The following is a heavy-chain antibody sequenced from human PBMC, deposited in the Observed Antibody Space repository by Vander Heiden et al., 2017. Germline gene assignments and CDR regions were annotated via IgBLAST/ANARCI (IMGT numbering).Heavy chain of an antibody. D-gene: IGHD2-21*02. CDR3: AREGVVVTPIPDPFDI. CDR2: MNPNSGNT. Sequence: QVQLVQSGPEAKKHGASVKVSCKASGDTFSSYDINWGRQAAGQGLEWMGWMNPNSGNTGYAQKFQGRVTMTRSTSISTAYIELGSLTSEDTAVYYCAREGVVVTPIPDPFDIWGQGTMVTVSS. J-gene: IGHJ3*02. CDR1: GDTFSSYD. V-gene: IGHV1-8*01.